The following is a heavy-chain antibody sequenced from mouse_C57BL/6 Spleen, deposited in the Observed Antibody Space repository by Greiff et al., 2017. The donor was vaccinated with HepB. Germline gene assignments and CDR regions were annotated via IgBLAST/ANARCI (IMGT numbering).Heavy chain of an antibody. D-gene: IGHD3-2*02. CDR3: ARRAAQATDY. J-gene: IGHJ2*01. CDR2: INPGSGGT. CDR1: GYAFTNYL. V-gene: IGHV1-54*01. Sequence: VQLQQSGAELVRPGPSVKVSCKASGYAFTNYLIEWVKQRPGQGLEWIGVINPGSGGTNYNEKFKGKATLTADKSSSTAYMQLSSLTSEDSAVYFCARRAAQATDYWGQGTTLTVSS.